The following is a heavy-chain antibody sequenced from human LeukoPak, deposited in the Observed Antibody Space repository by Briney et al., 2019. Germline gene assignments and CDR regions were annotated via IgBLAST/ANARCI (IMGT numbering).Heavy chain of an antibody. V-gene: IGHV1-2*02. CDR3: AGAVAGRGADAFDI. J-gene: IGHJ3*02. Sequence: ASVKVSCKASGYTFTGHYMHWVRQAPGQGLEWMGWINPNSGGTNYAQKFQGRVTMTRDTSISTAYMELSRLRSDDTAVYYCAGAVAGRGADAFDIWGQGTMVTVSS. CDR1: GYTFTGHY. D-gene: IGHD6-19*01. CDR2: INPNSGGT.